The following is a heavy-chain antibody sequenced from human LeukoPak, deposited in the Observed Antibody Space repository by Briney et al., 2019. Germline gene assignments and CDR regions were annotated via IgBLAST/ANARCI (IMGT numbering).Heavy chain of an antibody. CDR3: ARGGWFDP. CDR2: ISWHGETT. Sequence: GGSLRLSCAASGFPFDDYGMLWVRQAPGKGLEWVSFISWHGETTYYSDSVKGRFTISRDNSKNTLYLQMNSLRAEDTAVYYCARGGWFDPWGQGTLVTVSS. J-gene: IGHJ5*02. V-gene: IGHV3-43D*03. CDR1: GFPFDDYG.